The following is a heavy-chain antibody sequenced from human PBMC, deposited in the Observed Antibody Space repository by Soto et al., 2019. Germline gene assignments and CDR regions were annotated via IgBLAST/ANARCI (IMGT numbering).Heavy chain of an antibody. CDR1: GLTFSRHA. D-gene: IGHD3-10*01. J-gene: IGHJ4*02. CDR2: ISSNGGST. CDR3: ARFGFTYYYDY. Sequence: PGGSLRLSCAAAGLTFSRHAMHWVRQAPGKGLEYVSAISSNGGSTYYANSVKGRFTISRDNSKNTLYLQMGSLRAEDMAVYYCARFGFTYYYDYRGQGTLVTVSS. V-gene: IGHV3-64*01.